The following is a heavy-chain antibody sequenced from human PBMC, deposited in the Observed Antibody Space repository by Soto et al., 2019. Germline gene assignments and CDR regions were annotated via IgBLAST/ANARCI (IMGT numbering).Heavy chain of an antibody. V-gene: IGHV4-59*01. CDR1: NDSISGYY. CDR2: IYHSGRT. D-gene: IGHD3-16*02. J-gene: IGHJ3*02. CDR3: ARDQRSYYDYVWGSYRYRAFDI. Sequence: ETLSLTCIVSNDSISGYYWSWIRQPPGKGLEWIGNIYHSGRTNYNSSLKSRVSMSVDTSRTQFSLKLSSVTAADTAVYYCARDQRSYYDYVWGSYRYRAFDIWGQGTMVTVSS.